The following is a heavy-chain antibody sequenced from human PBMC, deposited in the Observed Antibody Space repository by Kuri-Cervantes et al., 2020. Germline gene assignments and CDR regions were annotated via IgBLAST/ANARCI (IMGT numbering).Heavy chain of an antibody. J-gene: IGHJ5*02. V-gene: IGHV4-59*01. CDR1: GGSINNYY. CDR3: ARVRRYDSSGYPANWFDL. Sequence: SETLSLTCSVSGGSINNYYWGWIRQPPGKGLEWVGYIYGSGSTQYNPSLNGRVTISLDTSKNQFSLKVSSVTAADTAVYYCARVRRYDSSGYPANWFDLWGQGTLVTVSS. CDR2: IYGSGST. D-gene: IGHD3-22*01.